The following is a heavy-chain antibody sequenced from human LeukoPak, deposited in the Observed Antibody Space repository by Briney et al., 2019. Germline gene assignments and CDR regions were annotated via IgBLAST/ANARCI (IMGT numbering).Heavy chain of an antibody. J-gene: IGHJ4*02. Sequence: SETLSLTCTVSGGSISSYYWSWIRQPPGKGLEWIGYIYYSGSTNYNPSLKSRVTIPVDTSKNQFSLKLSSVTAADTAVYYRARDVRGAATTFDYWGQGTLVTVSS. CDR3: ARDVRGAATTFDY. V-gene: IGHV4-59*01. D-gene: IGHD1-26*01. CDR1: GGSISSYY. CDR2: IYYSGST.